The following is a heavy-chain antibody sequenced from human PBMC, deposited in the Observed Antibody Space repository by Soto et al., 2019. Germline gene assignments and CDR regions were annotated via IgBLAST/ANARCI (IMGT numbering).Heavy chain of an antibody. Sequence: GSLRLSCAASGFTFISYSISCVRQAPGKGLEWVSSISSSSSYIYYADSVKGRFTISRDNAKNSLYLQMNSLRAEDTAVYYCARGLEQYYFDYWGQGTQVTVSS. CDR1: GFTFISYS. V-gene: IGHV3-21*01. CDR2: ISSSSSYI. CDR3: ARGLEQYYFDY. D-gene: IGHD4-4*01. J-gene: IGHJ4*02.